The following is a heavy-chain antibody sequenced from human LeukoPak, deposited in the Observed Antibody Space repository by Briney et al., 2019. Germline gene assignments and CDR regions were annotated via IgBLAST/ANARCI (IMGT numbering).Heavy chain of an antibody. CDR2: ISGSGGST. V-gene: IGHV3-23*01. J-gene: IGHJ4*02. D-gene: IGHD3-16*01. CDR1: GFTFSRYA. CDR3: AARGGDY. Sequence: PGGSLRLSCAASGFTFSRYAMSWVRQARGKGLEWVAAISGSGGSTYYADYVKGRFTISRDNSKNTLYLQMNSLRAEDTAVYYCAARGGDYWGQGTLVTVSS.